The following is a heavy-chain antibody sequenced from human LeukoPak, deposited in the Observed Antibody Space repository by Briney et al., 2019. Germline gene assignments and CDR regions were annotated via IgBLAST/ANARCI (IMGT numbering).Heavy chain of an antibody. CDR2: IIPIFGTA. CDR3: ARGLVGATSD. D-gene: IGHD1-26*01. J-gene: IGHJ4*02. Sequence: GASVKVSCKASGYTFTSYDINWVRQAPGQGLEWMGGIIPIFGTANYAQKFQGRVTITTDESTSTAYMELSSLRSEDTAVYYCARGLVGATSDWGQGTLVTVSS. V-gene: IGHV1-69*05. CDR1: GYTFTSYD.